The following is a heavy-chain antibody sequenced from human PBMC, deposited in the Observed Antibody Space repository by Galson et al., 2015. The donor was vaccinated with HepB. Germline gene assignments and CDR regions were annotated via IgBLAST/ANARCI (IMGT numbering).Heavy chain of an antibody. CDR2: ISYDGSNK. V-gene: IGHV3-30-3*01. J-gene: IGHJ4*02. CDR3: ARGRGYDSSGYYHYYFDY. Sequence: SLRLSCAASGFTFSSYAMHWVRQAPGKGLEWVAVISYDGSNKYYADSVKGRFTISRDNSKNTLYLQMNSLRAEDTAVYYCARGRGYDSSGYYHYYFDYWGQGTLVTVSS. D-gene: IGHD3-22*01. CDR1: GFTFSSYA.